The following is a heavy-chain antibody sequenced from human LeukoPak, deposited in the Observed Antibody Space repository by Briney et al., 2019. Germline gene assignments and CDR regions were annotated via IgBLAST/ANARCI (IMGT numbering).Heavy chain of an antibody. CDR3: VKGGRGWYPGFEY. D-gene: IGHD6-19*01. CDR1: GFTFSNYA. Sequence: GGSLTLSCTASGFTFSNYAMGWVRQAPGKGLAWVSASGSGGSPFYADSVKGRFTISRDNSKNTLYLQMNSLRAEDTAIYYCVKGGRGWYPGFEYWGQGALVTVSS. CDR2: SGSGGSP. J-gene: IGHJ4*02. V-gene: IGHV3-23*01.